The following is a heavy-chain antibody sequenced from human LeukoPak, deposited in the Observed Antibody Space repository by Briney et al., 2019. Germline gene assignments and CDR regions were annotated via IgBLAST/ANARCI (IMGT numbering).Heavy chain of an antibody. Sequence: SETLSLTRTVSGGSISIYYWNWVRQPAGKGLEWIGRIYTNENTFFNPSLKSRVTMSVDTSKNQFSLQLTSVTAADAAVYYCARSSDSSDYYGGGIIDYWGQGTLVTVSS. CDR1: GGSISIYY. J-gene: IGHJ4*02. V-gene: IGHV4-4*07. CDR3: ARSSDSSDYYGGGIIDY. CDR2: IYTNENT. D-gene: IGHD6-19*01.